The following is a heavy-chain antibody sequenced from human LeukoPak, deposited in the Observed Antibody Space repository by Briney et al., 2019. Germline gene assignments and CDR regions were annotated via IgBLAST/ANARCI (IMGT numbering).Heavy chain of an antibody. Sequence: GESLKISCKGSGYSFTSYWIGWVRQMPGKGLEVMGIIYPGDSDPRYSPSFQGQVTISAAKSISTAYLHWSSLKASDTAMYYCARHLRDYDNTTYYGTYWFDPWGQGTLVTVSS. D-gene: IGHD3-22*01. CDR3: ARHLRDYDNTTYYGTYWFDP. CDR2: IYPGDSDP. CDR1: GYSFTSYW. V-gene: IGHV5-51*01. J-gene: IGHJ5*02.